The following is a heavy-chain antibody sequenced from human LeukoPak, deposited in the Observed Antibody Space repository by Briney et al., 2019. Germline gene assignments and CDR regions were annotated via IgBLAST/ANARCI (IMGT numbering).Heavy chain of an antibody. CDR2: IIISSSYI. CDR3: AGVGNDFWSGYYGY. CDR1: GFTFSSYS. D-gene: IGHD3-3*01. V-gene: IGHV3-21*01. J-gene: IGHJ4*02. Sequence: PGGSLRLSXAASGFTFSSYSMNWVSQAQGKGLEWVSSIIISSSYIYYADSVKGRFTISRDNAKNSLDLQMNSLRAEDTAVYYCAGVGNDFWSGYYGYWGQGTLVTVSS.